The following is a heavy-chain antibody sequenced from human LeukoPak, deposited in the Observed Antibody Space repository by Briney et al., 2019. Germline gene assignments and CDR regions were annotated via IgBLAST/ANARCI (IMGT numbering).Heavy chain of an antibody. CDR3: ARDSGSWAFDI. CDR1: GGSISSYY. Sequence: PSETLSLTCTVSGGSISSYYWSWIRQPPGKGLEWIGYIYYSGSTNYNPSLKSRVTISVDTSKNQFSLKLSSVTAADTAVYYCARDSGSWAFDIWGQGTMVTVSS. CDR2: IYYSGST. V-gene: IGHV4-59*01. J-gene: IGHJ3*02. D-gene: IGHD1-26*01.